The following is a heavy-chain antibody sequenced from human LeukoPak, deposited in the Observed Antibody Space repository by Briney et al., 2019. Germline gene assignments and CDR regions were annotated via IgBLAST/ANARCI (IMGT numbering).Heavy chain of an antibody. CDR1: GFTFSTYG. D-gene: IGHD6-13*01. CDR2: ISYDGGNK. CDR3: AKEAAVDDVLDY. Sequence: PGGSLRLSCAASGFTFSTYGMHWVRQAPGKGLEWVAVISYDGGNKYYADSVKGRFTISRDNSKNTLYLQMNSPRVEDTAVYYCAKEAAVDDVLDYWGQGTLVTVSS. V-gene: IGHV3-30*18. J-gene: IGHJ4*02.